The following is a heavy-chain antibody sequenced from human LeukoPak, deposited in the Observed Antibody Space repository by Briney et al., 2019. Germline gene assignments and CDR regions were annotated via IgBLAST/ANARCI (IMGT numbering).Heavy chain of an antibody. Sequence: SETLSLTCAVYGGSFSGYYWSWIRQPPGKGLEWIGEINHSGSTNYNPSLKSRATISVDTSKNQFSLKLSSVTAADTAVYYCARGRANYYGSGSYYRRGLIFDYWGQGTLVTVSS. CDR2: INHSGST. V-gene: IGHV4-34*01. CDR3: ARGRANYYGSGSYYRRGLIFDY. D-gene: IGHD3-10*01. J-gene: IGHJ4*02. CDR1: GGSFSGYY.